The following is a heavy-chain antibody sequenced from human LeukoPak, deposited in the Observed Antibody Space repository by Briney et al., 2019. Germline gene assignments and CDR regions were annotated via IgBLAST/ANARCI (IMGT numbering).Heavy chain of an antibody. J-gene: IGHJ4*02. CDR3: ARRPGSGSYSLGY. V-gene: IGHV4-34*01. Sequence: SETLSLTCAVYGGSFSGYYWSWIRQPPGKGLEGIGEINHSGSTTYNPSLKSRVTISVDTSKNQFSLKLSSVTAADTAVYYCARRPGSGSYSLGYWGQGTLVTVSS. D-gene: IGHD3-10*01. CDR2: INHSGST. CDR1: GGSFSGYY.